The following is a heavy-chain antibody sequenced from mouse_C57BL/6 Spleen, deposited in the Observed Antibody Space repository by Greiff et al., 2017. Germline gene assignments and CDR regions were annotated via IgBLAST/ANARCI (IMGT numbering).Heavy chain of an antibody. J-gene: IGHJ2*01. CDR1: GYTFTSYW. D-gene: IGHD4-1*02. Sequence: QVQLQQPGAELVKPGASVKMSCKASGYTFTSYWITWVKQRPGPGLEWIGDIYPGSGSTNYNEKFKSKAILTVDTSSTTAYMQLSSLTSEDSAVYYSATNNNWDFDYWGQGTTLTVSS. CDR2: IYPGSGST. CDR3: ATNNNWDFDY. V-gene: IGHV1-55*01.